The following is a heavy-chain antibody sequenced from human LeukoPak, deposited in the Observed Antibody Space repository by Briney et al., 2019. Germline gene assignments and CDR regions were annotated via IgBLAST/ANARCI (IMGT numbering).Heavy chain of an antibody. D-gene: IGHD3-3*01. J-gene: IGHJ4*02. CDR1: GFTFSSSN. CDR3: VKAELRFLEWLSRFDY. V-gene: IGHV3-64D*06. Sequence: GGSLRLSCAASGFTFSSSNMNWVRQTPDKGLEWVASISSSGGRTYYADSVKGRLTISRDNSKNTLYLQMSSLRAEDTAVYYCVKAELRFLEWLSRFDYWGQGTLVTVSS. CDR2: ISSSGGRT.